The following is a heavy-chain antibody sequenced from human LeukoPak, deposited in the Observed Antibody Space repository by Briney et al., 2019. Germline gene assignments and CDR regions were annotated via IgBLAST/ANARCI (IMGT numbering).Heavy chain of an antibody. CDR1: GDAIISSRYY. Sequence: SETLSLTCAVSGDAIISSRYYWGWVRQPPGKGLEWIGYIYYSGSTNYNPSLKSRVTISVDTSKNQFSLKLSSVTAADTAVYYCARRSNAEAFDIWGQGTMVTVSS. CDR3: ARRSNAEAFDI. J-gene: IGHJ3*02. CDR2: IYYSGST. V-gene: IGHV4-61*05.